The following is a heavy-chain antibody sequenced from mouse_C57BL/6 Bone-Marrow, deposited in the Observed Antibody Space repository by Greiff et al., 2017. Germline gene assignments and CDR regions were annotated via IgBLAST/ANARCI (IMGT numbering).Heavy chain of an antibody. Sequence: EVKLMESGGGLVQSGRSLRLSCATSGFTFSDFYMEWVRQAPGKGLEWIAASRNKANDYTTEYSASVKGRFIVSRDTSQSILYLQMNALRAEDTAIYYCARYADDYTWFAYWGQGTLVTVSA. D-gene: IGHD2-4*01. V-gene: IGHV7-1*01. J-gene: IGHJ3*01. CDR3: ARYADDYTWFAY. CDR2: SRNKANDYTT. CDR1: GFTFSDFY.